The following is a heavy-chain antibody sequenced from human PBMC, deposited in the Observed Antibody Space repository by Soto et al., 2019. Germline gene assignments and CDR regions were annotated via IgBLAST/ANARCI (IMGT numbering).Heavy chain of an antibody. Sequence: GESLTISCKGSGYSFTSYWISWVRQMPGKGLEWMGRIDPSDSYTNYSPSFQGHVTISADKSISTAYLQWSSLKASDTAMYYCARPVVPAANNYYYYGMDVWGQGTTVTVSS. D-gene: IGHD2-2*01. CDR2: IDPSDSYT. CDR3: ARPVVPAANNYYYYGMDV. J-gene: IGHJ6*02. CDR1: GYSFTSYW. V-gene: IGHV5-10-1*01.